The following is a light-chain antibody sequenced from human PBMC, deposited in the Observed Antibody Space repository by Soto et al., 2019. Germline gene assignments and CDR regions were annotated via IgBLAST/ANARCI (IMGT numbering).Light chain of an antibody. Sequence: EIVMTQSPATLSLSPGERATLSCRASQSVGKYLVWYQQKPGQAPRLLIYDASNRATGIPARFSGSGSGTDFTLTISSLGPEDLAVYYCQQRGNRPPWTFGQGTKVEIK. CDR3: QQRGNRPPWT. CDR1: QSVGKY. CDR2: DAS. J-gene: IGKJ1*01. V-gene: IGKV3-11*01.